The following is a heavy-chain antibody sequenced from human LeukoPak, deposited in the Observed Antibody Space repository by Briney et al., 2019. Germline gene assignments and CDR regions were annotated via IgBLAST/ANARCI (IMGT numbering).Heavy chain of an antibody. J-gene: IGHJ4*02. D-gene: IGHD4-17*01. CDR3: ARDDYGDYSGYYFDY. CDR1: GFTFSSYS. Sequence: PGGSLRLSCAASGFTFSSYSMSWVRQAPGKGLEWVSSISSSSRYIYYADSVKGRFTISRDNAKNSLYLQMNSLRAEDTAVYYCARDDYGDYSGYYFDYWGQGTLVTVSS. V-gene: IGHV3-21*01. CDR2: ISSSSRYI.